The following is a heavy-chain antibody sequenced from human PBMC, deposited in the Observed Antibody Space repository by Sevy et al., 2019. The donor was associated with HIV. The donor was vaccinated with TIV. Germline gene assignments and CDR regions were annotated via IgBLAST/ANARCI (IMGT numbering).Heavy chain of an antibody. CDR2: ISSSSSTI. V-gene: IGHV3-48*02. CDR3: SRDHVDTAMVKVFDY. Sequence: GGSLRLSCAASGFTFSSYSMNWVRQAPGKGLEWVSYISSSSSTIYYADSVKGRFTLSRDKAKNSRYLQMNSLRDEDTAVYYCSRDHVDTAMVKVFDYWGQGTLVTVSS. D-gene: IGHD5-18*01. J-gene: IGHJ4*02. CDR1: GFTFSSYS.